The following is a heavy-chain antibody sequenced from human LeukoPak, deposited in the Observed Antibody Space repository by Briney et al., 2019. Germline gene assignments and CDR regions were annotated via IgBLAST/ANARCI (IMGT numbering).Heavy chain of an antibody. J-gene: IGHJ4*02. Sequence: SETLSLTCTVSGGSISSGSYYWSWIRQPAGKGLEWIGRIYTSGSTNYNPSLKSRVTISVDTSKNQFSLKLSSVTAADTAVYYCARPGDSSGYYWYYFDYWGQGTLVTVSS. CDR3: ARPGDSSGYYWYYFDY. V-gene: IGHV4-61*02. D-gene: IGHD3-22*01. CDR2: IYTSGST. CDR1: GGSISSGSYY.